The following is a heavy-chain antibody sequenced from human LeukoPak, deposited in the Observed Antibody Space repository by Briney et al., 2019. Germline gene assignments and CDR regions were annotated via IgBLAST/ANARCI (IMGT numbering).Heavy chain of an antibody. D-gene: IGHD5-24*01. CDR1: GYSFTTYW. CDR2: IYPGDSDT. V-gene: IGHV5-51*01. Sequence: GESLKISCKGSGYSFTTYWIGWVRQVPGKGLEWMGIIYPGDSDTRYSPSFQGQVTISADKSISTAYLQWSSLKASDTAIYYCARRGDGYNLPFDYWGQGALVTVSS. J-gene: IGHJ4*02. CDR3: ARRGDGYNLPFDY.